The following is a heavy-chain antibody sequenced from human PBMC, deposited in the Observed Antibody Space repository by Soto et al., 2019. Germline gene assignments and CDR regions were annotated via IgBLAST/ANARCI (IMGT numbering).Heavy chain of an antibody. J-gene: IGHJ4*02. CDR3: AREGPPGPHNWNYAY. Sequence: HPGGSLRLSCAASGFTFSSYGMHWVRQAPGKGLEWVAVIWYDGSNKYYADSVKGRFTISRDNSKNTLYLQMNSLRAEDTAVYYCAREGPPGPHNWNYAYWGQGTLVTVSS. D-gene: IGHD1-7*01. CDR2: IWYDGSNK. V-gene: IGHV3-33*01. CDR1: GFTFSSYG.